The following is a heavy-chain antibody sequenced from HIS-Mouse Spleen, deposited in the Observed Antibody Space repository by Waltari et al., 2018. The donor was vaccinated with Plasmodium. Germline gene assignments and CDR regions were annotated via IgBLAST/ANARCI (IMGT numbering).Heavy chain of an antibody. CDR2: ITPNSGGT. J-gene: IGHJ1*01. CDR3: ARVLEYKAAAGTFVEYFQH. Sequence: QVQLVQSGAEVKKPGASVKVSCKASGYTFTGYYMPWVRQAPGQGLEWMGWITPNSGGTNYAQKFQGRVTMSRGTSISTAYMELSRLRSDDTAVYYCARVLEYKAAAGTFVEYFQHWGQGALVTVSS. V-gene: IGHV1-2*02. D-gene: IGHD6-13*01. CDR1: GYTFTGYY.